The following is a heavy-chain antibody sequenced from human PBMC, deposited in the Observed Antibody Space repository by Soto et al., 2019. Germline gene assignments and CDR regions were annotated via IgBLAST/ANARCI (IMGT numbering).Heavy chain of an antibody. CDR3: AKDYTVAADPSSVNLFDY. V-gene: IGHV3-23*01. CDR1: GFTFNHYA. Sequence: PGGSLRLSCAASGFTFNHYAMSWVRQAPGKGLEWVSIIIANGGTFYADSVKGRFTISRDNSKNTVYRQMSSLGVEDTAIYYCAKDYTVAADPSSVNLFDYWGQGALVTVSS. D-gene: IGHD2-15*01. CDR2: IIANGGT. J-gene: IGHJ4*02.